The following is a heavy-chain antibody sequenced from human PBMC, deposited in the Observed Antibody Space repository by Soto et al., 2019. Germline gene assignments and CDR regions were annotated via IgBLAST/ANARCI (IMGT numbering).Heavy chain of an antibody. Sequence: QVQLVQAGTEVKKPGSSVKVYCKASGGSFSSYAFSWVRQAPGQGLEWMGGIIPILGTPNYAQKFQGRVTLTADESTSTAYMELSSLRSEDTAVYYCARDGVRYYDSSGSFDHWGQGTLVTVSS. CDR3: ARDGVRYYDSSGSFDH. CDR2: IIPILGTP. CDR1: GGSFSSYA. V-gene: IGHV1-69*01. J-gene: IGHJ4*02. D-gene: IGHD3-22*01.